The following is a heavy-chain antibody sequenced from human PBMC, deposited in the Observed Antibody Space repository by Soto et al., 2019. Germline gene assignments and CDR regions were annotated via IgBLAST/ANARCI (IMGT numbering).Heavy chain of an antibody. J-gene: IGHJ4*02. D-gene: IGHD3-22*01. Sequence: PRLSCTGSGFNFANYALTWVRQAPGKGLEWVGFIRGETSGGTADYAASLKGRITISRDDSKSIAYLGINSLQTEDTAVYYCTRYYYESSGYYVYWGQGTLVTVSS. V-gene: IGHV3-49*02. CDR2: IRGETSGGTA. CDR1: GFNFANYA. CDR3: TRYYYESSGYYVY.